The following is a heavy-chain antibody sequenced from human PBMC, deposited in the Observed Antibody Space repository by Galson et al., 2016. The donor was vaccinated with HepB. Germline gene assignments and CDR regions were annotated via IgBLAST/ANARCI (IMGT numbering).Heavy chain of an antibody. D-gene: IGHD3-3*01. Sequence: SETLSLTCAVYGGSFSNHFWTWIRQPPGKGLEWIGEINHSGGTNYNPSLRSRLTISVDAAKNQFSLRLRAVTAADTAVYYCARGRAIFGVVSWFDPWGKGTLVSVSS. V-gene: IGHV4-34*01. J-gene: IGHJ5*02. CDR1: GGSFSNHF. CDR2: INHSGGT. CDR3: ARGRAIFGVVSWFDP.